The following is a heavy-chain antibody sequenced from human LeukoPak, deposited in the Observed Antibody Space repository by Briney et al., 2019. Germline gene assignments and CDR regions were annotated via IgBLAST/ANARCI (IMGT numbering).Heavy chain of an antibody. V-gene: IGHV4-34*01. D-gene: IGHD3-16*02. Sequence: PSETLSLTCAVYGGSLSGYYWSWIRQPPGKGLEWIGEINHSGSTNYNPSLKSRVTISVASSTNQFSLKLSSVTAADTAVYYCARAGLYDYFWRSYRPFDYLGQGTLVTVSP. J-gene: IGHJ4*02. CDR3: ARAGLYDYFWRSYRPFDY. CDR1: GGSLSGYY. CDR2: INHSGST.